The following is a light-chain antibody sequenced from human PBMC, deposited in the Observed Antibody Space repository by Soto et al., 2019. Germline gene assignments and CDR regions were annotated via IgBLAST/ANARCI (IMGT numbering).Light chain of an antibody. CDR1: RSVLYSSTSNKSY. J-gene: IGKJ3*01. Sequence: DIVMTQSPDSLAVSLGERATINCKSSRSVLYSSTSNKSYLAWYQQKPGQLPKLIICWASTRESGVPGRFSGSGSETDFTLTISSRHVEDGAVYHCQKYYFSPFTFGPGTKVNIK. V-gene: IGKV4-1*01. CDR3: QKYYFSPFT. CDR2: WAS.